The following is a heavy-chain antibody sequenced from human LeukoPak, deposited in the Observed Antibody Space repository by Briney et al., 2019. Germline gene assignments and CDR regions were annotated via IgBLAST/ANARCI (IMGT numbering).Heavy chain of an antibody. D-gene: IGHD1-26*01. J-gene: IGHJ3*02. Sequence: GGSLRLSCTASGLTFSNSWMHWVRHGPGKGLVWVSAINIDGSGTSYADSVKGRFTVSRDNAKNTLFLQMTSLRSEDTAIYYCTRMGFDIWGQGTMVIVSS. CDR3: TRMGFDI. V-gene: IGHV3-74*01. CDR1: GLTFSNSW. CDR2: INIDGSGT.